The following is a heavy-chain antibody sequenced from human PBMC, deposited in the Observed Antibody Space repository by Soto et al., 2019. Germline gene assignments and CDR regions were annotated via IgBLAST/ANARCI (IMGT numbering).Heavy chain of an antibody. CDR2: IYYSGST. J-gene: IGHJ6*02. CDR1: GGSISSGGYY. CDR3: ARAGYGDYDDYYYGMDV. D-gene: IGHD4-17*01. Sequence: QVQLQESGPGLVKPSQTLSLTCTVSGGSISSGGYYWSWIRQHPGKGLEWIGYIYYSGSTYYNPSLKSRVTISVDTSNNQFSLKLSSVTAADTAVYYCARAGYGDYDDYYYGMDVWGQGTTVTVSS. V-gene: IGHV4-31*03.